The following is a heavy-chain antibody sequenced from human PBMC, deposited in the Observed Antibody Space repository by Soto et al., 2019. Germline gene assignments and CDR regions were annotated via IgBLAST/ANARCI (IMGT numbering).Heavy chain of an antibody. CDR2: ISSSSSYI. J-gene: IGHJ4*02. CDR1: GFTFSSYS. D-gene: IGHD6-13*01. Sequence: GGSLRLSCAASGFTFSSYSMNWVRQAPGKGLEWVSSISSSSSYIYYADSVKGRFTISRDNAKNSLYLQMNSLRAEDTAVYYCARDKGSRIAAAGMDWYFDYWGQGTLVTVSS. V-gene: IGHV3-21*01. CDR3: ARDKGSRIAAAGMDWYFDY.